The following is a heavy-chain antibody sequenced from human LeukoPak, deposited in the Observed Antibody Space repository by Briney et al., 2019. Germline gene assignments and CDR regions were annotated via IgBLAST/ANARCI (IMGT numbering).Heavy chain of an antibody. D-gene: IGHD6-19*01. J-gene: IGHJ6*02. CDR3: ARDRPPYRGIAVAGSYPPYYYDGMDV. V-gene: IGHV1-2*02. Sequence: GASVKVSCKASGYTFTCYDMHWVRQAPGQGLEWMGGINPNSGGTNYAQKFQGRVTMTRDTSISTAYMELSRLRSDDTAVYYFARDRPPYRGIAVAGSYPPYYYDGMDVWGQGTTVTVS. CDR2: INPNSGGT. CDR1: GYTFTCYD.